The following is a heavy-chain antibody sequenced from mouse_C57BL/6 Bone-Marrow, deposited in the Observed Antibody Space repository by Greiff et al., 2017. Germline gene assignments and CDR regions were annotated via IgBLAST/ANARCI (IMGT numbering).Heavy chain of an antibody. V-gene: IGHV1-80*01. CDR3: ARLTYYAMDY. D-gene: IGHD4-1*01. CDR2: IYPGDGDT. J-gene: IGHJ4*01. CDR1: GYAFSSYW. Sequence: VQRVESGAELVKPGASVKISCKASGYAFSSYWMNWVKQRPGKGLEWIGQIYPGDGDTNYNGKFKGKATLTADKSSSTAYMQLSSLTSEDSAVYFCARLTYYAMDYWGQGTSVTVSS.